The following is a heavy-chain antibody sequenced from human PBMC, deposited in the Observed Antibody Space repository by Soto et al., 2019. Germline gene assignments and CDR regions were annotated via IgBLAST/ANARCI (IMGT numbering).Heavy chain of an antibody. Sequence: ASVKVSCKASGYTFTSYGIRWVRQAPGQGLEWMGWISAYSGNTNYAQKLEGRGTMTTDTSTSTAYMELRRLRHDDTAGYYCARLRFALADTDDYSEYWDQESLFTVCS. J-gene: IGHJ4*02. CDR1: GYTFTSYG. D-gene: IGHD6-19*01. CDR3: ARLRFALADTDDYSEY. V-gene: IGHV1-18*01. CDR2: ISAYSGNT.